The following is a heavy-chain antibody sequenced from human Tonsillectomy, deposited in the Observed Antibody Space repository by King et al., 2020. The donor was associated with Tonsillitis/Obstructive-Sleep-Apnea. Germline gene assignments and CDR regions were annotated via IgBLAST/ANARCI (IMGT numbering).Heavy chain of an antibody. J-gene: IGHJ5*02. CDR1: GGSISSYY. V-gene: IGHV4-59*08. CDR2: IYYSGST. Sequence: VQLQESGPGLVKPSETLSLTCTVSGGSISSYYWSWSRPPPGKGLEWVGYIYYSGSTNYNPSLQRRVTISVDTYKYQFSMKLTSVTAADTALYYCVSACTSCYNWFDPWGQGTLVTVSS. CDR3: VSACTSCYNWFDP. D-gene: IGHD2-2*01.